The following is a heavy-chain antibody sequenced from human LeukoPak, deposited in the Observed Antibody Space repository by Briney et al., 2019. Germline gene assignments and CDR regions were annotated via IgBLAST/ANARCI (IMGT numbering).Heavy chain of an antibody. Sequence: PSQTLSLTCAVSGGSISSGGYSWSWIRQPPGKGLEWIGEIYHSGSTNYNPSLKSRVTISVDKSKNQFSLKLSSVTAADTAVYYCARWGYYYDSSVNAFDIWGQGTMVTVSS. CDR2: IYHSGST. D-gene: IGHD3-22*01. V-gene: IGHV4-30-2*01. J-gene: IGHJ3*02. CDR1: GGSISSGGYS. CDR3: ARWGYYYDSSVNAFDI.